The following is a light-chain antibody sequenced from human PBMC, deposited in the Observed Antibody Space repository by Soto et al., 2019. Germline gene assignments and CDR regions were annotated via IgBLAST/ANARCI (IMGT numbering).Light chain of an antibody. V-gene: IGLV1-51*01. CDR1: SSNIGNDY. Sequence: QSVLTQPPSVSAAPGEKVSISCSGSSSNIGNDYVSWYQQLPGTAPKLLIYDNDKRPSGIPDRFSGSKSGTSATLGITGLQTGDEADYHCATWADSLSSVIFGGGTKLTVL. J-gene: IGLJ2*01. CDR2: DND. CDR3: ATWADSLSSVI.